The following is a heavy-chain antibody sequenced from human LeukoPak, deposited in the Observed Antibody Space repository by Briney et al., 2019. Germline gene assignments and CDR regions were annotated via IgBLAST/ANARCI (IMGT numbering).Heavy chain of an antibody. V-gene: IGHV4-30-4*01. J-gene: IGHJ4*02. CDR2: IYYSGST. CDR3: VRGPNYVWGSYRYFDY. Sequence: PSETLSLTCTVSGGSIRSSYYYWSWIRQAPGKGLEWIGYIYYSGSTSYNPSLKSRVIISVDTSKNQFSLKLTSVTAADTAVYYCVRGPNYVWGSYRYFDYWGQGTLVTASS. D-gene: IGHD3-16*02. CDR1: GGSIRSSYYY.